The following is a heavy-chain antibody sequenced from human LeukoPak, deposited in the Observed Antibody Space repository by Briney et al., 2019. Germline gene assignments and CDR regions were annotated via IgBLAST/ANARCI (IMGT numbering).Heavy chain of an antibody. D-gene: IGHD3-10*01. V-gene: IGHV3-21*01. CDR2: ISSSSSYI. J-gene: IGHJ3*02. CDR3: AEMVRGVIGAFDI. Sequence: PGGSLRLSCAASGFTFSSYSMNWVRQAPGKGLEWVSSISSSSSYIYYADSVKGRFTISRDNAKNSLYLQMNSLRAEDTAVYYCAEMVRGVIGAFDIWGQGTMVTVSS. CDR1: GFTFSSYS.